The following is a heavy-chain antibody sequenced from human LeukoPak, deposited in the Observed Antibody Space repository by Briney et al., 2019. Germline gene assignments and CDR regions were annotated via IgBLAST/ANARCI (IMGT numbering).Heavy chain of an antibody. D-gene: IGHD2-15*01. CDR1: GFTFSSYW. CDR3: ARAEVVAALYYYYGMDV. Sequence: GGSLRLSCAASGFTFSSYWMSWVRQAPGKGLEWVVNIKQDGSEKYYVDSVKGRFTISRDNAKNSLYLQMNSLRAEDTAVYYCARAEVVAALYYYYGMDVWGQGTTVTVSS. J-gene: IGHJ6*02. CDR2: IKQDGSEK. V-gene: IGHV3-7*01.